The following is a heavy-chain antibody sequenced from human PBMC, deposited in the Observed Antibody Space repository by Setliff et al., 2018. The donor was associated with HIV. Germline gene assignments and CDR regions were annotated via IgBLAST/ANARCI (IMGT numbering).Heavy chain of an antibody. Sequence: GGSLRLSCAASGFIFSDYFMDWVRQAPGKGLEWVGRSRNKAKSYTTEFAASVKGRFTISRDDSKNSLYLQMNSLKTEDTAVYYCAKSVRTELFDYWGQGTLVTVSS. CDR1: GFIFSDYF. V-gene: IGHV3-72*01. J-gene: IGHJ4*02. D-gene: IGHD1-26*01. CDR3: AKSVRTELFDY. CDR2: SRNKAKSYTT.